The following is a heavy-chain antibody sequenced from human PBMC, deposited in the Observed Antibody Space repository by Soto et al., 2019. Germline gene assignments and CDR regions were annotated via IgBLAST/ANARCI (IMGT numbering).Heavy chain of an antibody. V-gene: IGHV3-23*01. CDR3: AKDGDYYDSSGYYDY. Sequence: EVQLLESGGGLVQPGGSLRLSCAASGFTFRSYAMSWVRQAPGKGLEWVSAISGSGGSTYYADSVKGRFTIARDNSKNTLYLQMNSLRAEDTAVYYCAKDGDYYDSSGYYDYWGQGTLVTVSS. J-gene: IGHJ4*02. CDR1: GFTFRSYA. CDR2: ISGSGGST. D-gene: IGHD3-22*01.